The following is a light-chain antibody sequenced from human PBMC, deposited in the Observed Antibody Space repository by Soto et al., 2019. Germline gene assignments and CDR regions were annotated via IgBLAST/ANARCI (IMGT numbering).Light chain of an antibody. V-gene: IGLV2-23*01. CDR1: SSDVGSYKL. CDR2: EGS. CDR3: CSSASSSPFYV. J-gene: IGLJ1*01. Sequence: SALPQPASGSGSPGQSITISCTGTSSDVGSYKLVSWYQQHPGKAPKLMIYEGSKRPSGVSNRFSGSKSGNTASLTISGLQAEDEADYYCCSSASSSPFYVFGTGTKVT.